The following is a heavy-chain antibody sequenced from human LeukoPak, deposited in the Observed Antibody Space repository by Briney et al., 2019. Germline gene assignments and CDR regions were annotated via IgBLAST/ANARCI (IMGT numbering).Heavy chain of an antibody. CDR3: AVALGYCSGGSCYSYYFDN. J-gene: IGHJ4*02. V-gene: IGHV5-51*01. CDR2: IYPGDSDT. Sequence: GESLKISCKGSGYSFNSYWIGWVRQMPGKGLEWMGIIYPGDSDTSYSPSFQGQVTISADKSISTAYLQWSSLKASDTAMYYCAVALGYCSGGSCYSYYFDNWGQGTLVTVSS. D-gene: IGHD2-15*01. CDR1: GYSFNSYW.